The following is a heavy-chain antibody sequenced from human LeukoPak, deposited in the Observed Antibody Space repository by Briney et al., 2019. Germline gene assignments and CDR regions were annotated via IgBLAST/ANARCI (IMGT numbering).Heavy chain of an antibody. CDR3: AKAPIETSSSVPFVS. V-gene: IGHV3-23*01. Sequence: PGGSLRLSCAASGFTFSSYWMSWVRQAPGKGLEWVSFISASGGLTYYADSVKGRFTISRDNSKNTLYQQMISLGTEDTAVYYCAKAPIETSSSVPFVSWGQGTLVTVSS. J-gene: IGHJ4*02. D-gene: IGHD6-13*01. CDR2: ISASGGLT. CDR1: GFTFSSYW.